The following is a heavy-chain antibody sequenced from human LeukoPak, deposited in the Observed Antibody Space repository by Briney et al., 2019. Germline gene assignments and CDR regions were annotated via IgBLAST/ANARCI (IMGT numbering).Heavy chain of an antibody. Sequence: SETLSLTCAVYGGSFSGYYWSWIRQPPGKGLEWIGEINHSGSTNYNPSLKSRVTISVDTSKNQSSLKLSSVTAADTAVYYCARAYYYGSGRISYYYYYGMDVWGQGTTVTVSS. CDR3: ARAYYYGSGRISYYYYYGMDV. J-gene: IGHJ6*02. V-gene: IGHV4-34*01. CDR2: INHSGST. D-gene: IGHD3-10*01. CDR1: GGSFSGYY.